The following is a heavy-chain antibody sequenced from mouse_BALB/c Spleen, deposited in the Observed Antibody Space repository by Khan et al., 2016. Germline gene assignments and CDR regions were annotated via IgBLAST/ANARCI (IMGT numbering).Heavy chain of an antibody. V-gene: IGHV1-7*01. CDR1: GYTFASYW. Sequence: VQLQESGAELAKPGASVKMSCKASGYTFASYWMHWIIQRPGQGLEWIACINPNPDYTECNQTFTDKATLTADKSFSTALMHLSSLTSEDAAVFYGAQSNKRSAAWLAYLGQGTLVTVSA. J-gene: IGHJ3*01. CDR2: INPNPDYT. CDR3: AQSNKRSAAWLAY.